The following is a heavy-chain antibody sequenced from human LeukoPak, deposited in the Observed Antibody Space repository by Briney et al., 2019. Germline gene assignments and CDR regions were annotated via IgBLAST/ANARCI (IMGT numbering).Heavy chain of an antibody. J-gene: IGHJ4*02. D-gene: IGHD3-22*01. V-gene: IGHV4-4*07. CDR1: GGSISSYY. CDR2: IYTSGST. CDR3: AGYYDSSGYFDY. Sequence: SETLSLTCTVSGGSISSYYWSWIRQPAGKGLEWIGRIYTSGSTNYNPSLKSRVTMSVDTSKNQFSLKLSSVTAADTAVYYCAGYYDSSGYFDYWGQGTLVTVSS.